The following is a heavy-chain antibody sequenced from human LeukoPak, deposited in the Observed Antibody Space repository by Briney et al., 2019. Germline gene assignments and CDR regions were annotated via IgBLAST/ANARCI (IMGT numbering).Heavy chain of an antibody. D-gene: IGHD3-3*01. CDR3: VKGREWITSSRDVFDI. V-gene: IGHV3-64D*09. CDR2: ISSNGGST. J-gene: IGHJ3*02. CDR1: GFTFSSYA. Sequence: GGSLRLSCSASGFTFSSYAMHWVRQAPGKGLEYVSAISSNGGSTYYADSVKGRFTISRDNSKNTLYLQMSSLRAEDTAVYYCVKGREWITSSRDVFDISGQGTMVTVSS.